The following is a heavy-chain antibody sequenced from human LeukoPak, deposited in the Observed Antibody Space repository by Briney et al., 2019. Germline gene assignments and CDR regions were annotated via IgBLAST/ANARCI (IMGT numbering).Heavy chain of an antibody. CDR3: TTDAPYCSAGNCYYFDF. Sequence: GGSLRLSCAASGFSFSNTWMNWVRQAPGKGLEWVGRIKSKAEGGTTDYAAPVKGRFTISRDDSKNTMYLHMNDLKTEDTAVYYCTTDAPYCSAGNCYYFDFWGQGTLASVSS. J-gene: IGHJ4*02. CDR1: GFSFSNTW. V-gene: IGHV3-15*01. D-gene: IGHD2-15*01. CDR2: IKSKAEGGTT.